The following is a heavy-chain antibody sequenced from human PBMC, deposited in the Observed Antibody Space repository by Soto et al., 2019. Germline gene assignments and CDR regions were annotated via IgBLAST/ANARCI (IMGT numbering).Heavy chain of an antibody. CDR3: ARAGSGYSYGSFRYYYYGMDV. V-gene: IGHV3-48*02. CDR1: GFTFSSYS. Sequence: GGSLRLSCAASGFTFSSYSMNWVRQAPGKGLEWVSYISSSSSTIYYADSVKGRFTISRDNAKNSLYLQMNSLRDEDTAVYYCARAGSGYSYGSFRYYYYGMDVWGQGTTVTVSS. J-gene: IGHJ6*02. CDR2: ISSSSSTI. D-gene: IGHD5-18*01.